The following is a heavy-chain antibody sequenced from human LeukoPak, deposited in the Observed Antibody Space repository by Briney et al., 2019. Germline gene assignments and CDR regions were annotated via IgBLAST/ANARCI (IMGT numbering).Heavy chain of an antibody. Sequence: GGSLRLSCAASGFTFSRYSMNWVRQAPGKGLEWVSYISSSSNAIYYADSVKGRFTISRDNSKNTLYLQMNSLRAEDTAVYYCARDGEMATIPTFDYWGQGTLVTVSS. CDR3: ARDGEMATIPTFDY. D-gene: IGHD5-24*01. CDR2: ISSSSNAI. V-gene: IGHV3-48*01. J-gene: IGHJ4*02. CDR1: GFTFSRYS.